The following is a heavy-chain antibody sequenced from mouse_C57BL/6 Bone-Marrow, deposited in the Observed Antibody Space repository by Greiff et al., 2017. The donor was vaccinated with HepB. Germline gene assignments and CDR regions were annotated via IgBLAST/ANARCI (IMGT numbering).Heavy chain of an antibody. D-gene: IGHD4-1*01. Sequence: QVQLQQPGAELVRPGSSVKLSCKASGYTFTSYWMHWVKQRPIQGLEWIGNIDPSDSETHYNQKFKDKATLTVDKSSSTAYMQLSSLTSEDSAVYYCAREDWDWYFDVWAQRPRSPSPQ. CDR2: IDPSDSET. J-gene: IGHJ1*03. CDR3: AREDWDWYFDV. V-gene: IGHV1-52*01. CDR1: GYTFTSYW.